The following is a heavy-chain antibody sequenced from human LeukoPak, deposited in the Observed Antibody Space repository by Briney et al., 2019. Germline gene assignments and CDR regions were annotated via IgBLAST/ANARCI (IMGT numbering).Heavy chain of an antibody. CDR2: IYSGGST. Sequence: GGSLRLSCAASGFTVSSNYMSWVRQAPGKGLEWVSVIYSGGSTYYADSVKGRFTISRDNSKNTLYLQMNSLRAEDTAVYYCARDLPYCSGGSCYSHYFDYWGQGTLVTVSS. J-gene: IGHJ4*02. D-gene: IGHD2-15*01. CDR3: ARDLPYCSGGSCYSHYFDY. V-gene: IGHV3-66*02. CDR1: GFTVSSNY.